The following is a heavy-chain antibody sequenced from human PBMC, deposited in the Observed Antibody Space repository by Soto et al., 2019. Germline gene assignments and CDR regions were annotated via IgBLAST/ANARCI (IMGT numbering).Heavy chain of an antibody. V-gene: IGHV1-18*01. CDR3: ARAAYYYDSSGYYPGDY. CDR1: GYTFTSYG. J-gene: IGHJ4*02. D-gene: IGHD3-22*01. CDR2: ISAYNGNT. Sequence: ASVKVSCKASGYTFTSYGISWVRQAPGQGLEWMGWISAYNGNTNYAQKLQGRVTITRDTSASTAYMEVSSLRSEDTAVYYCARAAYYYDSSGYYPGDYWGQ.